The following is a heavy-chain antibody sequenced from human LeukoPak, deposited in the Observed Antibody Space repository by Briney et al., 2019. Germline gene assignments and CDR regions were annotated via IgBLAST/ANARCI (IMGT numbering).Heavy chain of an antibody. V-gene: IGHV4-34*01. CDR2: INHSGST. CDR1: GGSFSGYY. Sequence: SETLSLTCAVYGGSFSGYYWGWIRQPPGKGLEWIGEINHSGSTNYNPSLKSRVTISVDTSKNQFSLKLSSVTAADTAVYYCASYQGGSYGHFIDYWGQGTLVTVSS. CDR3: ASYQGGSYGHFIDY. D-gene: IGHD1-26*01. J-gene: IGHJ4*02.